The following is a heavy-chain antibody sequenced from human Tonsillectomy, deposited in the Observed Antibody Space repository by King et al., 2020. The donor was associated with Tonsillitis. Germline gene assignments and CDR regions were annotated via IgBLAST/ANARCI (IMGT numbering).Heavy chain of an antibody. J-gene: IGHJ4*02. Sequence: QLVQSGGGLVKPGGSLRVSCVASGFTFTNAWMSWVRQAPGKGLEWVGRIRSKSDGGTTDYAAPVKGRFTISRDDSKNTLYLQMNSLKTEDTAVYYCTPAAIALVRGVPQDADYWGQGTLVTVSS. CDR2: IRSKSDGGTT. V-gene: IGHV3-15*01. D-gene: IGHD3-10*01. CDR3: TPAAIALVRGVPQDADY. CDR1: GFTFTNAW.